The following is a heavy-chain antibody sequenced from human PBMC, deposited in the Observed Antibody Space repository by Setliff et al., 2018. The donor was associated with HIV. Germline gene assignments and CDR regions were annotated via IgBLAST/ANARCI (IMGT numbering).Heavy chain of an antibody. CDR2: ISSDSASI. D-gene: IGHD3-9*01. J-gene: IGHJ5*02. CDR3: ARDADELRHFDSYYLDP. CDR1: GFSFSRYS. V-gene: IGHV3-48*01. Sequence: AGGSLRLSCVASGFSFSRYSMNWVRQAPGKGLEWVSSISSDSASINYADSVKVRFTISRDNGKNSLYLQMSSLRAEDTAVYYCARDADELRHFDSYYLDPWGQGTLVTVSS.